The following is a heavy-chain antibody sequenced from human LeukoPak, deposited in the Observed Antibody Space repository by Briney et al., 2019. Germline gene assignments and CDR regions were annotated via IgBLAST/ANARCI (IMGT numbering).Heavy chain of an antibody. D-gene: IGHD6-19*01. Sequence: GASVKVSCKVSGYTLTELPMHWVRQAPGKGLEWMGGFDPEDGETIYAQKFQGRVTMTEDTSTDTAYMELSSLRSEDTAVYYCATLGIAVAGTFDYWGQGTLVTVSS. V-gene: IGHV1-24*01. J-gene: IGHJ4*02. CDR1: GYTLTELP. CDR2: FDPEDGET. CDR3: ATLGIAVAGTFDY.